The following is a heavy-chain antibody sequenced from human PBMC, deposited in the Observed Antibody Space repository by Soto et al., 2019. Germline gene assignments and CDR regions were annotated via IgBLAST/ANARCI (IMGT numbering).Heavy chain of an antibody. CDR1: GGSFSGYH. D-gene: IGHD6-13*01. J-gene: IGHJ6*02. CDR3: ARPRARGYSSSNYYGMDV. CDR2: INHSGST. V-gene: IGHV4-34*01. Sequence: PSETLSLTCAVYGGSFSGYHWSWIRQPPGKGLEWIGEINHSGSTNYNPSLKSRVTISVDTSKNQFSLKLSSVTAADTAVYYCARPRARGYSSSNYYGMDVWGQGTTVTVSS.